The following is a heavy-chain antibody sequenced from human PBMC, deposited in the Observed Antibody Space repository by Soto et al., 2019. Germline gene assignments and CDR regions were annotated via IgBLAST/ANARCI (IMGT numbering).Heavy chain of an antibody. V-gene: IGHV3-11*06. J-gene: IGHJ4*02. Sequence: GGSLRLSCAASGFTFSDYYINWIRQAPGKGLEWVSYISSSSNYTNYADSVKGRFTISRDNAKNSLYLQMNNLRAEDTAVYYCARDRCGGGSCPTFDYWGQGTLVTVSS. CDR2: ISSSSNYT. CDR1: GFTFSDYY. D-gene: IGHD2-15*01. CDR3: ARDRCGGGSCPTFDY.